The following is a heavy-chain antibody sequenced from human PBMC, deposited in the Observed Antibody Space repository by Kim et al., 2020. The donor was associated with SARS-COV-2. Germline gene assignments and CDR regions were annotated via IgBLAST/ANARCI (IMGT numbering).Heavy chain of an antibody. CDR3: ARDGMVVAATNLEYGYYYYGMDV. J-gene: IGHJ6*02. Sequence: ASVKVSCKASGYTFTSYYMHWVRQAPGQGLEWMGIINPSGGSTSYAQKFQGRVTMTRDTSTSTVYMELSSLRSEDTAVYYCARDGMVVAATNLEYGYYYYGMDVWGQGTTVTVSS. D-gene: IGHD2-15*01. CDR1: GYTFTSYY. CDR2: INPSGGST. V-gene: IGHV1-46*01.